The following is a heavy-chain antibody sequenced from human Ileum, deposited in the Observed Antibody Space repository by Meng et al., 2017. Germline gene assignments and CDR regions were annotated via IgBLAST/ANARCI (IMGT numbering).Heavy chain of an antibody. V-gene: IGHV1-18*01. CDR3: AREGAYNGGDY. CDR2: MNTDKGNT. D-gene: IGHD1-1*01. J-gene: IGHJ4*01. CDR1: GYTLTTYG. Sequence: QVQLVQSGAEVKKPGASVKVSCKASGYTLTTYGISLVRQAPGQGLEWMGWMNTDKGNTNYAQKFQGRVTMTRDTSTSTAYMGLRSLRSDDTAVYYCAREGAYNGGDYWGQGTLVTVSS.